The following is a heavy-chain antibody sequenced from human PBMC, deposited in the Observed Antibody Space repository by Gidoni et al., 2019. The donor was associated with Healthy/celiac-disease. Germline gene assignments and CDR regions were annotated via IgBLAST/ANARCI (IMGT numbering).Heavy chain of an antibody. Sequence: EVQLVESGGGLVQPGGSLRLSCAASGFTFSSYSMNWVRQAPGKGLEWVSYISSSSSTIYYADSVKGRFTISRDNAKNSLYLQMNSLRAEDTAVYYCARGPASGDCGGDCYGYYYYGMDVWGQGTTVTVSS. CDR3: ARGPASGDCGGDCYGYYYYGMDV. D-gene: IGHD2-21*02. CDR1: GFTFSSYS. J-gene: IGHJ6*02. V-gene: IGHV3-48*01. CDR2: ISSSSSTI.